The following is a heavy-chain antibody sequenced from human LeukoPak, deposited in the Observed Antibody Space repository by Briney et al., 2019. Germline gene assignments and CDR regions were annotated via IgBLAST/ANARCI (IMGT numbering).Heavy chain of an antibody. CDR1: GFTFSSYA. D-gene: IGHD5-18*01. V-gene: IGHV3-7*01. CDR2: IKKDGSEK. Sequence: AGGSLRLSCAASGFTFSSYAMSWVRQAPGKGLEWVANIKKDGSEKYYVDSVKGRFTISRDNAKTSLYLQMNSLRAEDTAVYYCARHLSGVTGYTYGRGIDYWGQGTLVTVSS. J-gene: IGHJ4*02. CDR3: ARHLSGVTGYTYGRGIDY.